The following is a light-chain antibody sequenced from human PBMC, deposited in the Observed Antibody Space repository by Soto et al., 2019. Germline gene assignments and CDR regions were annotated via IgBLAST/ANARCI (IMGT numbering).Light chain of an antibody. CDR2: GAS. CDR1: QSVRSN. J-gene: IGKJ1*01. Sequence: EIVMTQSPATLSVSPGEEVTLSCRASQSVRSNLAWYQQKPGQAPRLLIYGASTGATGIPARFSGSGSGTEFTLTISSLQFEDFAVYYCQQYKSWPRTFGPGTKVDIK. CDR3: QQYKSWPRT. V-gene: IGKV3-15*01.